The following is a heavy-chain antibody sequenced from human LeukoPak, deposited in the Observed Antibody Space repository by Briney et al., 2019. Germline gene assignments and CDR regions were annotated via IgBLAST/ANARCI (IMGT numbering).Heavy chain of an antibody. CDR1: GGSISSYY. Sequence: SETLSLTRTVSGGSISSYYWSWIRQPAGKGLEWSGRIYTSGSTNYNPSLKSRVTMSVDTSKNQFSLKLSSVTAADTAVYYCARSAVSYNDYYADAWGKGTTVTLSS. J-gene: IGHJ6*03. CDR2: IYTSGST. V-gene: IGHV4-4*07. D-gene: IGHD3-10*01. CDR3: ARSAVSYNDYYADA.